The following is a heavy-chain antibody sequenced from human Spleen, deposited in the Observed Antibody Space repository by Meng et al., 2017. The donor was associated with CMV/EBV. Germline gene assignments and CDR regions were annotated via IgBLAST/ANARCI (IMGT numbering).Heavy chain of an antibody. CDR1: GFTFGDYA. CDR2: IRSKAYGGTT. J-gene: IGHJ4*02. D-gene: IGHD3-9*01. Sequence: GESLKIFCTASGFTFGDYAMSWVRQAPGKGLEWVGFIRSKAYGGTTEYAASVKGRFTISRDDSKSIAYLQMNSLKSEDTAVYYCTRDLDIVTGYLIDYWGQGTLVTVSS. V-gene: IGHV3-49*04. CDR3: TRDLDIVTGYLIDY.